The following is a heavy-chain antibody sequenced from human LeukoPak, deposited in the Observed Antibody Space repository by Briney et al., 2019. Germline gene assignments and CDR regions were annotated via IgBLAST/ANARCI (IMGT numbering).Heavy chain of an antibody. CDR1: GYTXTGYY. J-gene: IGHJ4*02. V-gene: IGHV1-2*02. D-gene: IGHD3-16*01. Sequence: ASVKVSCKASGYTXTGYYMHWVRQAPGQGPEWMGWINPNSGDTNYAQKFQGRVTMTWDTSISTAYMGLSRLKSDDTATYYCARGTAYTEHSFFDYWGQGSLVTVSS. CDR3: ARGTAYTEHSFFDY. CDR2: INPNSGDT.